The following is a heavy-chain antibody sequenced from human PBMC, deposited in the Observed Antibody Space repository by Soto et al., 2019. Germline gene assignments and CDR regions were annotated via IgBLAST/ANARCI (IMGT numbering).Heavy chain of an antibody. CDR1: GFIFSSYD. D-gene: IGHD3-10*01. V-gene: IGHV3-48*04. CDR2: ISSGSGNI. J-gene: IGHJ5*02. CDR3: ASTYGTGSLNWFDP. Sequence: EVQLVESGGGLVQPGGSLRLSCAASGFIFSSYDMNWVRQAPGKGLEWVSYISSGSGNILYADSVKGRFTISRDNAKNSLYLQMNNLRAEDMAVYYCASTYGTGSLNWFDPWGQGTLVTVSS.